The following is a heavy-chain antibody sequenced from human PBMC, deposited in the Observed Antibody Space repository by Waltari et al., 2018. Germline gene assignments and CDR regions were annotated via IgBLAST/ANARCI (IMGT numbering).Heavy chain of an antibody. CDR1: VSTFRDYY. J-gene: IGHJ3*01. CDR2: VDPEDGET. V-gene: IGHV1-69-2*01. CDR3: ATALGDSSSASRPFDF. D-gene: IGHD6-19*01. Sequence: VQLLQSGADLKEPGTTVRLSCKVSVSTFRDYYTHWVQQAPGKGLRWMGLVDPEDGETIYADNFQGRVTISADTSTDTAFMELSSLRSEDTAVFYCATALGDSSSASRPFDFWGQGTMITVSS.